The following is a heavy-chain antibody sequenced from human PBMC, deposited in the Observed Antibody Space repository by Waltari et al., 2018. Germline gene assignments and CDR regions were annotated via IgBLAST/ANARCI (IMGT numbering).Heavy chain of an antibody. CDR2: LYYDGRNK. CDR3: VRDRASLIVYGKMPHGFEV. V-gene: IGHV3-30*19. D-gene: IGHD2-21*01. J-gene: IGHJ3*01. Sequence: QARVVESGGGVVQPGTSLKLSCKVSGFSFNSYGMHWVRQKPGERLEWVATLYYDGRNKVSAESVKGRFTVSRESSRDTLYLEMNNLRAADTALYFCVRDRASLIVYGKMPHGFEVWGPGTRVTVTS. CDR1: GFSFNSYG.